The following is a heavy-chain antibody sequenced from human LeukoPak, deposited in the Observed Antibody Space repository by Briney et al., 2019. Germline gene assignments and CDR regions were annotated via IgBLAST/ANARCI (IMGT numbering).Heavy chain of an antibody. CDR1: GYTFTGYF. J-gene: IGHJ5*02. CDR3: SRRSTVRGWFDL. V-gene: IGHV1-2*02. CDR2: INPNSGGA. Sequence: ASVRVSCKASGYTFTGYFMNWVRQAPGQGLEWMGWINPNSGGANYTQKFQGRVTITRDTSISTAYMELSSLISDDTAVYYCSRRSTVRGWFDLWGQGTLVTVSS. D-gene: IGHD3-10*01.